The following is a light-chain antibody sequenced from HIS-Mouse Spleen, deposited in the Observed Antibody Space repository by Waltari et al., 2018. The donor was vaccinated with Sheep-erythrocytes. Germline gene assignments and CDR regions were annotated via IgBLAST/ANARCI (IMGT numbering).Light chain of an antibody. V-gene: IGKV1-12*01. CDR1: QGISSW. J-gene: IGKJ5*01. Sequence: DIQMTQSPSSVSASVGDRVTLTFRASQGISSWLAWYQQKPGKAPKLLLYSASSLQSGVPTTFSGSGYGTDFTLTISSLQPEDFATYDCEQANSFPVTFGQGTRLEIK. CDR3: EQANSFPVT. CDR2: SAS.